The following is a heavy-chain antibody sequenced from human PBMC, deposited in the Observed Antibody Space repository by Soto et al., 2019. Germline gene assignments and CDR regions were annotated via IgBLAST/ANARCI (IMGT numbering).Heavy chain of an antibody. D-gene: IGHD5-12*01. CDR3: AKDIGYSVYEVGYFDL. V-gene: IGHV3-30*18. Sequence: QVQLVESGGGVVQPGRSLRLSCAASGFTFSTCGMHWVRQAPGKGLEWVALTSYHGNKEYYADSVKGRFTISRHNSKNSLYLQMNSLRAEDTAVYYCAKDIGYSVYEVGYFDLWGRGTLVTVSS. CDR2: TSYHGNKE. J-gene: IGHJ2*01. CDR1: GFTFSTCG.